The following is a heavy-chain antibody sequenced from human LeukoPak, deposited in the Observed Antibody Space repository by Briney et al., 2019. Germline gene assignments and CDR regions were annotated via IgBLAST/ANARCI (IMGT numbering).Heavy chain of an antibody. CDR1: GFTFSSYS. Sequence: GGSLRLSCAASGFTFSSYSMNWVRQAPGKGLEWVSYISSSSSTIYYADSVKGRFTISRDNAKNSLYLQMNSLRAEDTAVYYCARDVSSGYQAHYYYGMDVWGQGTTVTVSS. CDR3: ARDVSSGYQAHYYYGMDV. D-gene: IGHD3-22*01. V-gene: IGHV3-48*01. J-gene: IGHJ6*02. CDR2: ISSSSSTI.